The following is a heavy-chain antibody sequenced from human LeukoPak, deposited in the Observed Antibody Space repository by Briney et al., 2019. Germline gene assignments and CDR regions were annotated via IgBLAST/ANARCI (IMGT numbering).Heavy chain of an antibody. J-gene: IGHJ5*02. Sequence: GGSLRLSCTASGFTFSSYAMHWVRQAPGKGLEWVAVISYDGSNKYYADSVKGRFTISRDNSKNTLYLQMNSLRAEDTAVYYCARDTAVIFNSQFDPWGQGTLVTVSS. D-gene: IGHD3-16*02. V-gene: IGHV3-30-3*01. CDR2: ISYDGSNK. CDR1: GFTFSSYA. CDR3: ARDTAVIFNSQFDP.